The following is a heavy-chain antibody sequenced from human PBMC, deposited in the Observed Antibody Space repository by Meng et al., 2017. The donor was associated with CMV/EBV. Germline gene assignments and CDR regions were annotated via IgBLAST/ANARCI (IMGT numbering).Heavy chain of an antibody. J-gene: IGHJ6*02. Sequence: SETLSLTCAVSGGSISSSNWWSWVRQPPGKGLEWIGEIYHSGSTNYNPSLKSRVTISVDTSKNQFSLKLSSVTAADTAVYYCAREMGQEVYDWGVFYYYGMDVWGQGTTVTVSS. CDR1: GGSISSSNW. CDR2: IYHSGST. V-gene: IGHV4-4*02. CDR3: AREMGQEVYDWGVFYYYGMDV. D-gene: IGHD3-9*01.